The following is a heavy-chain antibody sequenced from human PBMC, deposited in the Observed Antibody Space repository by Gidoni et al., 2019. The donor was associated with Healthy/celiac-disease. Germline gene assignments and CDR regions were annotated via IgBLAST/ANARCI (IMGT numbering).Heavy chain of an antibody. D-gene: IGHD3-22*01. J-gene: IGHJ4*02. Sequence: VQLLKSGGGLVQPGGCLRLSCAASGFNYSRYAMSWVRQAPWKGLEWVSAISGSGGSTYYADSVKGRCTISRDNSKNTLYLQMNSLRAEDTAVYYCAKDRYIVVVWGFDYWGQGTLVTVSS. CDR3: AKDRYIVVVWGFDY. CDR1: GFNYSRYA. CDR2: ISGSGGST. V-gene: IGHV3-23*01.